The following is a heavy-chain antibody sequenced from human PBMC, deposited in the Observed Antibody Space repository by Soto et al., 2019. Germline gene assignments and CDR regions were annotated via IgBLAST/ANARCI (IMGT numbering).Heavy chain of an antibody. CDR3: ASWYSSSSGGVWGYYYGMDV. CDR1: GFTVSSNY. J-gene: IGHJ6*02. CDR2: IYSGGST. Sequence: GGSLRLSCAASGFTVSSNYMSWVRQAPGKGLEWVSVIYSGGSTYYADSVKGRFTISRDNSKNTLYLQMNSLRAEDTAVYYCASWYSSSSGGVWGYYYGMDVWGQGTTVTVSS. V-gene: IGHV3-53*01. D-gene: IGHD6-6*01.